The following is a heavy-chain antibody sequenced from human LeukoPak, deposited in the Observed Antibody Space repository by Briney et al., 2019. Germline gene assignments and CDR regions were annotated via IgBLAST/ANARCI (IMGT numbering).Heavy chain of an antibody. J-gene: IGHJ4*02. D-gene: IGHD4-17*01. V-gene: IGHV4-59*08. CDR2: IYYSGST. Sequence: SETLSLTCTVSGVSISSYYWSWIRQPPGKGLEWIGYIYYSGSTNYNPSLESRVTISVDTSKSQFSLELSSVTAADTAVYYCARQYGDYYPFDYWGQGALVTVSS. CDR1: GVSISSYY. CDR3: ARQYGDYYPFDY.